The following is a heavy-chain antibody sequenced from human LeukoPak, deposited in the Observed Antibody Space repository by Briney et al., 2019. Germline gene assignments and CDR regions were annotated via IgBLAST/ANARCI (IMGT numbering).Heavy chain of an antibody. CDR2: ISAYNGNT. Sequence: ASVKVSCKASGYTFTGYYMQWVRQAPGQGLEWMGWISAYNGNTNYAQKLQGRVTMTTDTSTSTAYMELRSLRSDDTAVYYCARVGPDDAFDIWGQGTMVTVSS. J-gene: IGHJ3*02. V-gene: IGHV1-18*04. CDR3: ARVGPDDAFDI. CDR1: GYTFTGYY.